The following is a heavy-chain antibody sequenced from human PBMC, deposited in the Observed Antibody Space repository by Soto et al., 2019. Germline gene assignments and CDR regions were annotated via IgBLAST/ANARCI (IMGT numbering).Heavy chain of an antibody. CDR1: GFTFSSYA. D-gene: IGHD3-10*01. CDR2: ISYDASNK. J-gene: IGHJ4*02. V-gene: IGHV3-30-3*01. CDR3: SRPDYGSGISADY. Sequence: QVPLVESGGGVVQPGRSLRLSCAASGFTFSSYAIQWVRQAAGKRLEWVAVISYDASNKYYEASVKCLFTISRDNSKNTLDLQVQSLTAEDTAVYYCSRPDYGSGISADYLGQGTLVSVS.